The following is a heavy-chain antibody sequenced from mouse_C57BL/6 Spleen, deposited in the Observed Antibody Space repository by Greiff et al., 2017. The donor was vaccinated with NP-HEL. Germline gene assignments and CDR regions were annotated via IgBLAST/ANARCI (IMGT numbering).Heavy chain of an antibody. Sequence: EVKLMESGGGLVKPGGSLKLSCAASGFTFSSYAMSWVRQTPEKRLEWVATISDGGSYTYYPDNVKGRFTISRDNAKNNLYLQMSHRKSEDTAMYYCAREGSHYYGSSYVGYFDVWGTGTTVTVSS. CDR1: GFTFSSYA. J-gene: IGHJ1*03. V-gene: IGHV5-4*01. CDR3: AREGSHYYGSSYVGYFDV. D-gene: IGHD1-1*01. CDR2: ISDGGSYT.